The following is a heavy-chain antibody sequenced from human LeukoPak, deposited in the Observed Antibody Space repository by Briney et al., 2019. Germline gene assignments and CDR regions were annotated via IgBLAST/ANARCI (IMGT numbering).Heavy chain of an antibody. J-gene: IGHJ4*02. V-gene: IGHV4-30-2*01. CDR2: IYHSGST. CDR1: GGSISSGGYS. D-gene: IGHD6-19*01. Sequence: SETLSLTCAVSGGSISSGGYSWSWIRQPPGKGLEWIGYIYHSGSTYYNPSLKSRVTISVDRSKNQFSLKLSSVTAADTAVYYCARAPSKSSPYFDYWGQGTLVTVSS. CDR3: ARAPSKSSPYFDY.